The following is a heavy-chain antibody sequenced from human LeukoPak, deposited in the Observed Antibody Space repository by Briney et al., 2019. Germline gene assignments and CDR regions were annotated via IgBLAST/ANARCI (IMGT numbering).Heavy chain of an antibody. V-gene: IGHV3-48*03. Sequence: GGSLRLSCAASGFTFSSYEMNWVRQAPGKGLEWVSYISSSGSTIYYADSVKGRFTISRDNAKNSLYLQMNSLRAEDTAVYYCARRSRRGYSSGWTFGYWGQGTLVTVSS. CDR3: ARRSRRGYSSGWTFGY. D-gene: IGHD6-19*01. CDR2: ISSSGSTI. J-gene: IGHJ4*02. CDR1: GFTFSSYE.